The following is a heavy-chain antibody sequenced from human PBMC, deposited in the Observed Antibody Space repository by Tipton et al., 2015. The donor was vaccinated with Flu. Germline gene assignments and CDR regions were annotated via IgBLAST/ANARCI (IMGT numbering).Heavy chain of an antibody. Sequence: SLRLSCAASGFTFSSYEMNWVRQAPGKGLEWVSYISSSGGTIYYADSVKGRFTISRDNAKNSLYLQMNSLRAEDTAVYYCARARIAAAGTPLDYWGQGTLVTVSS. CDR2: ISSSGGTI. D-gene: IGHD6-13*01. CDR1: GFTFSSYE. CDR3: ARARIAAAGTPLDY. J-gene: IGHJ4*02. V-gene: IGHV3-48*03.